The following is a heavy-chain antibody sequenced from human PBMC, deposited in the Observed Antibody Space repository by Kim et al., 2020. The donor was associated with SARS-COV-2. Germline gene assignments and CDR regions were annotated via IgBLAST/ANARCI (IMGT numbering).Heavy chain of an antibody. D-gene: IGHD5-18*01. CDR3: ARAPPLYSYGDAFDI. V-gene: IGHV3-30*07. Sequence: DAVKGRFTISRDNSKNTLYLQMNSLRAEDTAVYYCARAPPLYSYGDAFDIWGQGTMVTVSS. J-gene: IGHJ3*02.